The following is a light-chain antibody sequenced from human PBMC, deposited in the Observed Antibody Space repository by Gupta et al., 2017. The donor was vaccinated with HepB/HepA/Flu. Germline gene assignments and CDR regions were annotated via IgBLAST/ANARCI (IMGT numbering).Light chain of an antibody. V-gene: IGKV3-11*01. Sequence: EVVLTQSPATLSLSPGERATLSCRASQSVANYLAWYQQKPGQAPRLLIYDASSRATGIPARFSGSGSGTDFTLTITSLEPEDFAVYYCQQRNYWQFTFGHGTKVDIK. CDR2: DAS. CDR3: QQRNYWQFT. J-gene: IGKJ3*01. CDR1: QSVANY.